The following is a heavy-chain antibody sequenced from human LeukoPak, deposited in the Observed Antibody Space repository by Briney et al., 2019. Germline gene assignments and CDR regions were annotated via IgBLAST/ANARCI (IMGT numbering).Heavy chain of an antibody. CDR2: IYYSGST. CDR3: ARSGTKTNGFDH. Sequence: PSETLSLTCTVSGGSISTYYWSWIRQPPGKGLEWIGYIYYSGSTNYSPSLQSRVTMSVDTSKNQFSLRMNSVTAAHTAVYYCARSGTKTNGFDHWGQGTLVTVSS. D-gene: IGHD2-8*01. J-gene: IGHJ4*02. V-gene: IGHV4-59*01. CDR1: GGSISTYY.